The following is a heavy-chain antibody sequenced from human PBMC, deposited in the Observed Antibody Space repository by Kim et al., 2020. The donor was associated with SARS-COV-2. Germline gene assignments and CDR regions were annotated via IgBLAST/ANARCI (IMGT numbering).Heavy chain of an antibody. J-gene: IGHJ6*02. V-gene: IGHV3-30*04. CDR2: ISYDGSNK. CDR1: GFTFSSYA. Sequence: GSLRLSCAASGFTFSSYAMHWVRQAPGKGLEWVAVISYDGSNKYYADSVKGRFTISRDNSKNTLYLQMNSLRAEDTAVYYCARDLRGSGYYYYYYGMDVWGQGTTVTVSS. CDR3: ARDLRGSGYYYYYYGMDV. D-gene: IGHD3-3*01.